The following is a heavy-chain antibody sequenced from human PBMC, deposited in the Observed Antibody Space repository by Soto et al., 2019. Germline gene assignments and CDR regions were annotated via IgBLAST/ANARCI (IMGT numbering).Heavy chain of an antibody. Sequence: QVQLVESGGGVVQPGRSLRLSCAASGFTFSSYAMHWVRQAPGKGLEWVAVISYDGSNKYYADSVKGRFTISRDNSKNTLYLQMNSLRAEDTAVYYCARDHGIAARRWYYYGMDVWGQGTTVTVSS. J-gene: IGHJ6*02. CDR3: ARDHGIAARRWYYYGMDV. D-gene: IGHD6-6*01. CDR2: ISYDGSNK. CDR1: GFTFSSYA. V-gene: IGHV3-30-3*01.